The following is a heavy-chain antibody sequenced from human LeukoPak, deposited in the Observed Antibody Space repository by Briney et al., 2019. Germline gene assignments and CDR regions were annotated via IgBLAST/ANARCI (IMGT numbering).Heavy chain of an antibody. V-gene: IGHV1-69*05. CDR2: IIPIFGTA. CDR1: GGTFSSYA. CDR3: ARGVARTLRGYYFDY. D-gene: IGHD3-3*01. Sequence: SVKVSCKASGGTFSSYAISWVRQAPGQGLEWMGGIIPIFGTANYAQKFQGRVTITTDESTSTAYMELSSLRPEDTAVYYCARGVARTLRGYYFDYWGQGTLVTVSS. J-gene: IGHJ4*02.